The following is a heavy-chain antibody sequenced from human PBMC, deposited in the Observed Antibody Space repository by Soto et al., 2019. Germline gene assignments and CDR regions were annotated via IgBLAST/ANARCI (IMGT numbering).Heavy chain of an antibody. Sequence: PGGSLRLSCAASGFTFTRYSMNWVRQAPGKGLEWVSSISSTTNYIYYGDSMKGRFTISRDDAKNSLYLEMNSLRAEDTAVYYCARESEDLTSNFDYWGQGTLVTISS. CDR1: GFTFTRYS. J-gene: IGHJ4*02. V-gene: IGHV3-21*06. CDR3: ARESEDLTSNFDY. CDR2: ISSTTNYI.